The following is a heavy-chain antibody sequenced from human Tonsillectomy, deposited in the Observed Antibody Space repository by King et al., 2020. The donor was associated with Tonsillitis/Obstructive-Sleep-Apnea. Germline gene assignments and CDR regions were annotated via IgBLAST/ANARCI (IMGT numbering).Heavy chain of an antibody. V-gene: IGHV3-30*18. CDR2: ISYDGSNK. CDR3: AKDLGEAAYYYYYGMDV. Sequence: QLVQSGGGVVQPGRSLRLSCAASGFTFSSYGMHWVRQAPGKGLEWVAVISYDGSNKYYADSVKGRFTISRDNSKNTLYQQMNSLRAEDTAVYYCAKDLGEAAYYYYYGMDVWGQGTTVTVSS. CDR1: GFTFSSYG. D-gene: IGHD3-10*01. J-gene: IGHJ6*02.